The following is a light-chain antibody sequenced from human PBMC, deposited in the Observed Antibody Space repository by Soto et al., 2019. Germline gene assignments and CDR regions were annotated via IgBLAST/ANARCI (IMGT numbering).Light chain of an antibody. V-gene: IGLV2-14*01. CDR1: SSDVGGYND. CDR2: DVS. CDR3: FSYTSSSTYV. Sequence: QSALPQPASVSGSPGQSIAISCTGTSSDVGGYNDVSWYQQHPGEAPKLMIYDVSNRPSGVSNRFSGSKSGNTASLTISGLQAEDEADYYCFSYTSSSTYVFGTGTKVTVL. J-gene: IGLJ1*01.